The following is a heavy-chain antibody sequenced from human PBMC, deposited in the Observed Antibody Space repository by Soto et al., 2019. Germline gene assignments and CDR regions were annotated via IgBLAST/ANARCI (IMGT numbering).Heavy chain of an antibody. CDR3: ARDRAAARPGSIGYYYYGMDV. D-gene: IGHD6-6*01. J-gene: IGHJ6*02. V-gene: IGHV1-69*13. CDR2: IIPIFGTA. CDR1: GGTFSSYA. Sequence: SVKVSCKASGGTFSSYAISWVRQAPGQGLEWMGGIIPIFGTANYAQKFQGRVTITADESTSTAYMELSSLRSEDTAVYYCARDRAAARPGSIGYYYYGMDVWGQGTTVTVSS.